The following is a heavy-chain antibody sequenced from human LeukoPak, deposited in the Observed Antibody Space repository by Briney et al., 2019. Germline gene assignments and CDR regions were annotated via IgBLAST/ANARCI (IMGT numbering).Heavy chain of an antibody. V-gene: IGHV3-23*01. D-gene: IGHD2-15*01. CDR1: GFTFSNYA. J-gene: IGHJ4*02. Sequence: GGSLRLSCAASGFTFSNYAMSWVRQAPGKGLEWVSGVSGSHSTYYADSVTGRFTISRDNSKNTLYLQMNSLRAEDTGVYYCAKAAPNSCSGGSCYFDYWGQGTLVTVSS. CDR3: AKAAPNSCSGGSCYFDY. CDR2: VSGSHST.